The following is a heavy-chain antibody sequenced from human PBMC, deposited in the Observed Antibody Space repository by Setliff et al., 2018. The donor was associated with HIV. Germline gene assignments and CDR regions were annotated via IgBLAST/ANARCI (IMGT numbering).Heavy chain of an antibody. CDR3: ARDWRHGYDLNFDY. CDR2: INPSGGST. J-gene: IGHJ4*02. V-gene: IGHV1-46*01. D-gene: IGHD5-12*01. CDR1: GYTFTSYY. Sequence: ASVKVSCKASGYTFTSYYIHWVRQAPGQGLEWMGRINPSGGSTSYAQKFQGRFTISRDNAKNSLYLQMNSLRAEDTAMYYCARDWRHGYDLNFDYWGQGTLVTVS.